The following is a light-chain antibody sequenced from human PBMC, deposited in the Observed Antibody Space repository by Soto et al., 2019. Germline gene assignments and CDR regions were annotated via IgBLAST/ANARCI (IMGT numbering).Light chain of an antibody. CDR2: GAS. CDR3: HQYNNFWT. V-gene: IGKV3-15*01. CDR1: QSVDSN. J-gene: IGKJ1*01. Sequence: EIVMTQSPPTLSVSPGERATLSCRASQSVDSNLAWYQQKPGQSPRLLIYGASTRATGIPARFSGSGSGTEFTLTISSLQSEDFGLYYCHQYNNFWTFGQGTKVDIK.